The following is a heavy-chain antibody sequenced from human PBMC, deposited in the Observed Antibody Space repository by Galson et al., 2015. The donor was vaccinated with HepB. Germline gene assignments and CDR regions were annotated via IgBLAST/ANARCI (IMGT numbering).Heavy chain of an antibody. Sequence: SVKVSCKASGDSVSGRAISWVRQAPGQGLEWMGRIIPMFDVTNYPQKFQDRATISADMSTNTVYLELSRLRSEDTAVYFCANQSTSSVGNWFGPWGQGTLVTVSS. CDR2: IIPMFDVT. V-gene: IGHV1-69*04. CDR1: GDSVSGRA. D-gene: IGHD6-6*01. CDR3: ANQSTSSVGNWFGP. J-gene: IGHJ5*02.